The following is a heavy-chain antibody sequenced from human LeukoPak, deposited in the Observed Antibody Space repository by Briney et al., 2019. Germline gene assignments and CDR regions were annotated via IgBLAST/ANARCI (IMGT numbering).Heavy chain of an antibody. V-gene: IGHV4-59*08. D-gene: IGHD3-10*01. Sequence: SETLSLTCTVSGGPISSYYWSWIRQPPGKGLEWIGYIYYSGSTNYNPSLKSRVTISVDTSKNQFSLKLSSVTAADTAVYYCARLPYYGGAFDIWGQGTMVTVSS. CDR3: ARLPYYGGAFDI. CDR2: IYYSGST. J-gene: IGHJ3*02. CDR1: GGPISSYY.